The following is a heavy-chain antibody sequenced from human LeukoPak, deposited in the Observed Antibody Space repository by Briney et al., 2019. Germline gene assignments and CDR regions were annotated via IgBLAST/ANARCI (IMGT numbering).Heavy chain of an antibody. CDR3: ARDKREPRYAFDI. CDR1: GGSISSSNW. Sequence: PSGTLSLTCAVSGGSISSSNWWSWVRQPPVKGLEWIGEIYHSGSTNYNPSLKSRVTISVDKSKNQFSLKVRSVTAADTAVYYCARDKREPRYAFDIWGQGTMVTVSS. D-gene: IGHD1-26*01. V-gene: IGHV4-4*02. J-gene: IGHJ3*02. CDR2: IYHSGST.